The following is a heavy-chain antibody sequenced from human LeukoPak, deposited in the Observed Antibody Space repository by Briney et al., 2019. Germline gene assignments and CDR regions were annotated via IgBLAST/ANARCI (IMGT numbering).Heavy chain of an antibody. CDR3: AKHSGPYYFDY. CDR1: GFTFSSYA. D-gene: IGHD3-10*01. Sequence: HPGGSLRLSCAASGFTFSSYAMSWVRQAPGKGPEWVSAISGSGGSTYYADSVKGRFTISRDNSKNTLYPQMNSLRAEDTAVYYCAKHSGPYYFDYWGQGTLVTVSS. J-gene: IGHJ4*02. CDR2: ISGSGGST. V-gene: IGHV3-23*01.